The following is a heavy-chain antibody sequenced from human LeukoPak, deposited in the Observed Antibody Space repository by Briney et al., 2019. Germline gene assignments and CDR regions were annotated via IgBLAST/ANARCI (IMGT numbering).Heavy chain of an antibody. CDR2: IRYDGDNK. Sequence: GGSLRLSCAASGFTFSNYGMHWVRQAPGKGLEWVTFIRYDGDNKYYAHSLKGRFTISRDNSKNTLYLQMNSLRAEDTAVYYCARIIGISGTYPTDYWGQGPLVTVSS. CDR1: GFTFSNYG. D-gene: IGHD1-26*01. J-gene: IGHJ4*02. V-gene: IGHV3-30*02. CDR3: ARIIGISGTYPTDY.